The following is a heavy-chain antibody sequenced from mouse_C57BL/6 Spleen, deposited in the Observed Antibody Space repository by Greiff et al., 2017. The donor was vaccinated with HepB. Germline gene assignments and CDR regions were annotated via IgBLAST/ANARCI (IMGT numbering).Heavy chain of an antibody. CDR1: GYTFTSYW. D-gene: IGHD1-1*01. V-gene: IGHV1-64*01. CDR2: IHPNSGST. J-gene: IGHJ4*01. Sequence: VQLQQSGAELVKPGASVKLSCKAFGYTFTSYWMHWVKQRPGQGLEWIGMIHPNSGSTNYNEKFKSKATLTVDKSSSTAYMQLSSLTSEDSAVYYCARNYGSSYGDYAMDYWGKGTSVTVSS. CDR3: ARNYGSSYGDYAMDY.